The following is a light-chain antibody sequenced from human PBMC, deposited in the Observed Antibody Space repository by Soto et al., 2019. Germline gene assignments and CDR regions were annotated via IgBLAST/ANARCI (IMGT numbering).Light chain of an antibody. CDR2: DVS. CDR3: CSYAGNYPLL. J-gene: IGLJ3*02. CDR1: SSDFHGYNY. Sequence: QSALTQPRSVSGSPGQSVTISCTGTSSDFHGYNYVSWYQHHPGKAPKLMIFDVSQRPSGVPDRFSGSKSGNAASLTISGLRAEDEADYYCCSYAGNYPLLFGGGTKVTVL. V-gene: IGLV2-11*01.